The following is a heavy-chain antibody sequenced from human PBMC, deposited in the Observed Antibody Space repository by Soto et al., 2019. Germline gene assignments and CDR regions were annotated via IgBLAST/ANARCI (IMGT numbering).Heavy chain of an antibody. D-gene: IGHD6-19*01. CDR2: INAYNGNT. CDR3: AREAVSGRTGFDY. J-gene: IGHJ4*02. Sequence: ASVKVSCKASGYTFTSYGISLVRQAPGQGLEWMGWINAYNGNTNYAQKFQGRVTMTTDTSTSTAYMELRSLRSDDTAVYYCAREAVSGRTGFDYWGQGTLVTVSS. CDR1: GYTFTSYG. V-gene: IGHV1-18*01.